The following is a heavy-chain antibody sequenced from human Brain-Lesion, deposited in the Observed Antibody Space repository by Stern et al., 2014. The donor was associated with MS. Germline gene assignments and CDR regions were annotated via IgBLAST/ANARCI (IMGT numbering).Heavy chain of an antibody. V-gene: IGHV4-39*01. J-gene: IGHJ4*02. D-gene: IGHD3-10*01. Sequence: QVQLVQSGPGLVKPSETLSLTCTVSGGSISSSSYYWGWIRQPPGKGLEWIGSIYYRGSTYYNPSLKSRVTISMDTSKNQFSRRLSSVTAADTAVYFCAKLWLGELPESPFDYWGQGTLVTVSS. CDR1: GGSISSSSYY. CDR3: AKLWLGELPESPFDY. CDR2: IYYRGST.